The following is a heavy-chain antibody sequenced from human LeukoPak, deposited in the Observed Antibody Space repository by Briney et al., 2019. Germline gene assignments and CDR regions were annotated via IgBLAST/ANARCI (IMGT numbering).Heavy chain of an antibody. CDR3: AKDLAVAGRHHVDY. V-gene: IGHV3-23*01. CDR1: GFTFSIYA. J-gene: IGHJ4*02. Sequence: GGSLRPSCAASGFTFSIYAMSWVRQAPGKGLEWVSAISGSGGSTYYADSVKGRFTISGDNSKNTLYLQMNSLRAEDTAVYYCAKDLAVAGRHHVDYWGQGTLVTVSS. D-gene: IGHD6-19*01. CDR2: ISGSGGST.